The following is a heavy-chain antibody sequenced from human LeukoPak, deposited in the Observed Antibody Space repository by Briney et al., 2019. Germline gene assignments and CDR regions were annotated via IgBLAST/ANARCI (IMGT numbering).Heavy chain of an antibody. CDR3: ARLYYYASSGYDALDI. D-gene: IGHD3-22*01. J-gene: IGHJ3*02. V-gene: IGHV1-8*01. Sequence: GASVTVSCKTSGYTFTSYDINWVRQATGQGLEWMGGMDGSSGKTAYAQRFLGRVTITRNTSISTAYMELSSLTSEDTAVYYCARLYYYASSGYDALDIWGQGTMVTVSS. CDR2: MDGSSGKT. CDR1: GYTFTSYD.